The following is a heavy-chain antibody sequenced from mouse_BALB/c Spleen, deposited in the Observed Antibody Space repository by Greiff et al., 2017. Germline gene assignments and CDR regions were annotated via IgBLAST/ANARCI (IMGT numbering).Heavy chain of an antibody. CDR1: GFTFSSYT. Sequence: EVQGVESGGGLVKPGGSLKLSCAASGFTFSSYTMSWVRQTPEKRLEWVATISSGGSYTYYPDSVKGRFTISRDNAKNTLYLQMSSLKSEDTAMYYCTRVRGYERYAMDYWGQGTSVTVSS. CDR2: ISSGGSYT. D-gene: IGHD2-2*01. CDR3: TRVRGYERYAMDY. J-gene: IGHJ4*01. V-gene: IGHV5-6-4*01.